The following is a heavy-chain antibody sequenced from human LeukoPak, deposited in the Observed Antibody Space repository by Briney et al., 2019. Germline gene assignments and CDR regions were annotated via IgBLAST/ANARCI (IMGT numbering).Heavy chain of an antibody. Sequence: PSDTLSLTCTVSGGSISSSSSYWGWIRQPPGKVLEWVGSIYCSGSTYYNPSLKSRVTISVDTSKNQFSLKLSSVTAADTAVYYCARLYYYGSGSYPPPFDYWGQGTLVTVSS. CDR3: ARLYYYGSGSYPPPFDY. CDR1: GGSISSSSSY. CDR2: IYCSGST. D-gene: IGHD3-10*01. J-gene: IGHJ4*02. V-gene: IGHV4-39*01.